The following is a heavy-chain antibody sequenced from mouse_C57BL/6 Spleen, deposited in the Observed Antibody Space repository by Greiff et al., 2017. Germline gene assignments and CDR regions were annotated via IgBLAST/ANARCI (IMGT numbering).Heavy chain of an antibody. CDR3: AREGSNYVDY. Sequence: QVQLQQPGAELVMPGASVKLSCKASGYTFTSYWMHWVKQRPGQGLEWIGEIDPSDSYTNYNQKFKGKSTVTVDKSSSTAYMQLSSLTSEDSAVYYCAREGSNYVDYWGQGTTLTVSS. CDR2: IDPSDSYT. J-gene: IGHJ2*01. CDR1: GYTFTSYW. D-gene: IGHD5-1*01. V-gene: IGHV1-69*01.